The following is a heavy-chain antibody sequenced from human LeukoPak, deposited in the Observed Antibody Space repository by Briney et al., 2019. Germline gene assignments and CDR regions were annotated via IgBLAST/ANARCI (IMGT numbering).Heavy chain of an antibody. Sequence: GGSLRLSCVASGFTFSSCAMSWVRQVPGKGLEWVSPISGGGDTTYYADSVKGRFTISRDNSKNTLYLQMNSLRAEDTAIYYCAKAYDYGRGYFDYWGQGTLVTVSS. J-gene: IGHJ4*02. CDR2: ISGGGDTT. D-gene: IGHD3-10*01. V-gene: IGHV3-23*01. CDR3: AKAYDYGRGYFDY. CDR1: GFTFSSCA.